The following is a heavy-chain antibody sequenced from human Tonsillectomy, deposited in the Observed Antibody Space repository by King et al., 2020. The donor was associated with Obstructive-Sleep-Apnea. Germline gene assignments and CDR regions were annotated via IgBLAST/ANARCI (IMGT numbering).Heavy chain of an antibody. V-gene: IGHV3-9*01. Sequence: VQLVESGGGLVQPGRSLILSCAASGFTFDDYAMHWVRHAPGKGLEWVSGISWNSGSIGYADSVKGRFTISRDNAKNSLYLQMNSLRAEDTALYYCAKDIVYYYDSSGYDAFDIWGQGTMVTVSS. D-gene: IGHD3-22*01. CDR3: AKDIVYYYDSSGYDAFDI. J-gene: IGHJ3*02. CDR2: ISWNSGSI. CDR1: GFTFDDYA.